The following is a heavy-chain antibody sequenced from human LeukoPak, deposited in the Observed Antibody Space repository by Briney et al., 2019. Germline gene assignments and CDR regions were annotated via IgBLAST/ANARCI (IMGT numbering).Heavy chain of an antibody. V-gene: IGHV3-30*02. D-gene: IGHD5-24*01. Sequence: GGSLRLSCAASGFTFSNYGMHWVRQAPGKGLEWVTFIRYDGSNKYYAASVKGRFTISRDNSKNTLYLEMNSLRAEDTAVYHCAKSAWGYNEGGTLDIWGQGTMVTVSS. CDR2: IRYDGSNK. J-gene: IGHJ3*02. CDR1: GFTFSNYG. CDR3: AKSAWGYNEGGTLDI.